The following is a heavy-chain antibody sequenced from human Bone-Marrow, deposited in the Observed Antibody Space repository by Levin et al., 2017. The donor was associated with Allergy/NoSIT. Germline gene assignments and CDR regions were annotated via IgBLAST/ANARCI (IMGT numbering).Heavy chain of an antibody. D-gene: IGHD5/OR15-5a*01. J-gene: IGHJ4*02. CDR1: GLTFDTYH. CDR2: ISNTGGTT. Sequence: PGGSLRLSCEASGLTFDTYHMSWVRQAPGKGLEWVSGISNTGGTTFYAESVKGRFTISRDNSKNTMYLQMSSLRADDTALYYCAKARSSTIVPLDYWGQGTLVTVSS. CDR3: AKARSSTIVPLDY. V-gene: IGHV3-23*01.